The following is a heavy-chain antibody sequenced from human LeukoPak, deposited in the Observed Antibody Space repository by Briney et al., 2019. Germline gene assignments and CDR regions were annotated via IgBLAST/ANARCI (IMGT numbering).Heavy chain of an antibody. V-gene: IGHV1-2*02. J-gene: IGHJ4*02. CDR1: GYTFTGYY. CDR3: ARVGITMVRGAFDY. D-gene: IGHD3-10*01. CDR2: INPNSGGT. Sequence: ASVKVSCKASGYTFTGYYMHWVRQAPGQGLEWMGWINPNSGGTNYAQKFQGRVTMTRDTSIGTAYMELSRLRSDDTAVYYCARVGITMVRGAFDYWGQGTLVTVSS.